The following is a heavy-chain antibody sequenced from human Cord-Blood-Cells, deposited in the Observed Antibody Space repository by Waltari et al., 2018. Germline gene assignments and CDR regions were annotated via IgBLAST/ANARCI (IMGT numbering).Heavy chain of an antibody. CDR3: ASQLIAAAGDY. D-gene: IGHD6-13*01. V-gene: IGHV3-30*04. Sequence: QVQLVESGGGVVQPGRSLSLSCAASGFTFSSYAMHWVRQAPGKGLEWVAVISYDGSNKYYADSVKGRFTISRDNSKNTLYLQMNSLRAEDTAVYYCASQLIAAAGDYWGQGTLVTVSS. J-gene: IGHJ4*02. CDR2: ISYDGSNK. CDR1: GFTFSSYA.